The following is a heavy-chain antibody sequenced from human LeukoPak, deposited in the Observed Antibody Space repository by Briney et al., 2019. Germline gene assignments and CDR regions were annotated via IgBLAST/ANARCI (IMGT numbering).Heavy chain of an antibody. Sequence: PSETLSLTCAVSGGSISSSNWWSWVRQPPGKGLEWIGEIYHSGSTNYNPSLKSRVTISVDKSKNQFSLKLSSVTAADTAVYYCARAIPTLRLGELSLTGFDYWGQGTLVTVSS. CDR1: GGSISSSNW. CDR2: IYHSGST. V-gene: IGHV4-4*02. D-gene: IGHD3-16*02. J-gene: IGHJ4*02. CDR3: ARAIPTLRLGELSLTGFDY.